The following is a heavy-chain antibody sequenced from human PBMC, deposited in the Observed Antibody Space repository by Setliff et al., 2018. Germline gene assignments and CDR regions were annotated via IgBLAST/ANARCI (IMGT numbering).Heavy chain of an antibody. Sequence: PGGSLRLSCAASGLTFRTYAMSWVRQAPGKGLEWVSSISSTSYTIYYADSVKGRFTISRDNAKNTLFLQMRSLRAEDTAVYYCARDRDGHFQLWGRGTLVTVSS. V-gene: IGHV3-48*04. CDR3: ARDRDGHFQL. J-gene: IGHJ1*01. CDR1: GLTFRTYA. CDR2: ISSTSYTI.